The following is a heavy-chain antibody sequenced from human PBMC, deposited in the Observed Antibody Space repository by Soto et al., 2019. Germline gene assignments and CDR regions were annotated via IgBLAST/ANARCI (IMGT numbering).Heavy chain of an antibody. CDR1: GGSISSYY. Sequence: SETLSLTCTVSGGSISSYYWSWIRQPPGKGLEWIGYIYYSGSTNYNPSLKSRVTISVDTSKNQFSLKLSSVTAADTAVYYCARTKHDFWSGYRYFDYWGQGTLVTVSS. V-gene: IGHV4-59*01. CDR2: IYYSGST. CDR3: ARTKHDFWSGYRYFDY. D-gene: IGHD3-3*01. J-gene: IGHJ4*02.